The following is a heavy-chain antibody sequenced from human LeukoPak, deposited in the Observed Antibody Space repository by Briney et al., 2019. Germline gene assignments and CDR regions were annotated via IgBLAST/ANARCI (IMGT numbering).Heavy chain of an antibody. CDR2: IVGDGSYT. Sequence: PGGSLRLSCAASRFTFNSYWMHWVRQAPGKGLVWVSRIVGDGSYTNYADSVKGRFTIYIDTPQNTLSLQINSLRAEDTAVYYCARDGSKPHAFDVWGLGTMVTVSS. CDR1: RFTFNSYW. D-gene: IGHD2-2*03. J-gene: IGHJ3*01. V-gene: IGHV3-74*01. CDR3: ARDGSKPHAFDV.